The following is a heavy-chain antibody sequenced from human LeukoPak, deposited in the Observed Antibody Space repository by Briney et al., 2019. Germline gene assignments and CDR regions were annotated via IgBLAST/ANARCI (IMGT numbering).Heavy chain of an antibody. D-gene: IGHD6-13*01. J-gene: IGHJ4*02. CDR1: GFTFSSYA. Sequence: GRSLRLSCAASGFTFSSYAMSWVRQAPGKGLEWVSAISGSGGSTYYADSVKGRFTISRDNSKNTLYLQMNSLRAEDTAVYYCARDKPYSSSWYELNYFDYWGQGTLVTVSS. CDR3: ARDKPYSSSWYELNYFDY. V-gene: IGHV3-23*01. CDR2: ISGSGGST.